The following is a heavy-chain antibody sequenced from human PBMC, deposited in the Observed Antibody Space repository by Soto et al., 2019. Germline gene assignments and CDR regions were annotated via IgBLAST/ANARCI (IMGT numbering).Heavy chain of an antibody. CDR1: RDSVSDSH. J-gene: IGHJ4*02. CDR2: IHYSRGL. CDR3: ARRAPESAGSSRFFDY. D-gene: IGHD3-3*01. V-gene: IGHV4-59*08. Sequence: ASETLSLTSTVSRDSVSDSHWSWIRRPPGKGLEWIGFIHYSRGLNYSPSLERRVAISIETPRNQFSLKLSSVTSEDTAVYYCARRAPESAGSSRFFDYWGKGTLVTVSS.